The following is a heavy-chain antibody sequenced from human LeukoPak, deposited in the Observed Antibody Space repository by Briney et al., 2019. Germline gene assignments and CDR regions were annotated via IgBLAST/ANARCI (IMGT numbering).Heavy chain of an antibody. V-gene: IGHV1-8*01. D-gene: IGHD6-13*01. J-gene: IGHJ4*02. CDR3: ARGPIAAAGRFDY. Sequence: ASVKVSCTASGYTFTSYDINWVRQATGQGLEWMGWMNPNSGNTGYAQKFQGRVTMTRNTSISTAYMELSSLRSEDTAVYYCARGPIAAAGRFDYWGQGTLVTVSS. CDR1: GYTFTSYD. CDR2: MNPNSGNT.